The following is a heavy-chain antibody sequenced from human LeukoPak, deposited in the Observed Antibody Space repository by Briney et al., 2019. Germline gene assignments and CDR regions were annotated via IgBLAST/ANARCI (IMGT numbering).Heavy chain of an antibody. CDR2: ISGSGGST. Sequence: QAGGSLRLSCAASGFTFSSYGMSWVRQAPGKGLEWVSAISGSGGSTYYADSVKGRFTISRDNSKNTLYLQMNSLRAEDTAVYYCAKVCSSGWSIRYYFDYWGQGTLVTVSS. CDR3: AKVCSSGWSIRYYFDY. CDR1: GFTFSSYG. D-gene: IGHD6-19*01. J-gene: IGHJ4*02. V-gene: IGHV3-23*01.